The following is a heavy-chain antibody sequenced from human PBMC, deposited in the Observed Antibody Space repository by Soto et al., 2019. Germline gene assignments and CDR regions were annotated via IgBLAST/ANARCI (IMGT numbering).Heavy chain of an antibody. J-gene: IGHJ4*02. CDR2: IIPLLGTT. D-gene: IGHD2-2*01. CDR1: GNTFSSYS. Sequence: SVKVSCKASGNTFSSYSFAWVRQAPGKGFELLGGIIPLLGTTDYAQKFQGRVNITADESTTTVYMDLSGLTSEDTAMYYCARGYQPMLPFDFWGQGTLVTVSS. CDR3: ARGYQPMLPFDF. V-gene: IGHV1-69*13.